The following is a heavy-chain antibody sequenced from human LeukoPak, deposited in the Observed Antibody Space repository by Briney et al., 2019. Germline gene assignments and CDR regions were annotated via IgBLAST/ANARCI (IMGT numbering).Heavy chain of an antibody. CDR3: ARGGFSRGDY. D-gene: IGHD3-16*01. J-gene: IGHJ4*02. Sequence: GGSLRLSCAASGFSFSNYWMSWVRQAPGKGLEWVAKIKQDGSERYYVDSVKGRFTISRDNAKTSLYLQMSSLRDEDTAVYYCARGGFSRGDYWGQGTLVTVSS. CDR1: GFSFSNYW. V-gene: IGHV3-7*01. CDR2: IKQDGSER.